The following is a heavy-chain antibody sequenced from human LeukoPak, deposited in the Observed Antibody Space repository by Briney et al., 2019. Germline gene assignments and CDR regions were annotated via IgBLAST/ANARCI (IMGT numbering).Heavy chain of an antibody. CDR2: MNPKSGGT. D-gene: IGHD3-3*01. Sequence: ASVKVSCKASGYSFTGYYIHWVRQAPGQGLEWMGWMNPKSGGTDSAEKFEGRVTMTRDTSLRTVYLELRRLRSDDTAVYYGARETGANYDPGAFDVWGQGTMVTVSS. J-gene: IGHJ3*01. CDR1: GYSFTGYY. V-gene: IGHV1-2*02. CDR3: ARETGANYDPGAFDV.